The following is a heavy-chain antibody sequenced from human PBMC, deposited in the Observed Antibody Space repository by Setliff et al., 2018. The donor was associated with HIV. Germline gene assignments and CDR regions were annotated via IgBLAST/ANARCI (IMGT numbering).Heavy chain of an antibody. CDR2: INHSGGT. V-gene: IGHV4-34*01. J-gene: IGHJ1*01. D-gene: IGHD5-18*01. CDR3: ARGGYSYGFGRHRAYFQY. CDR1: GGSFSAYY. Sequence: LSLTCAVYGGSFSAYYWSWIRQTPGKGLEWIGEINHSGGTNYNPSPKSRVTMSVDTSKNQFSLKLSSVTAADTAVFYCARGGYSYGFGRHRAYFQYWGQGTQVTVSS.